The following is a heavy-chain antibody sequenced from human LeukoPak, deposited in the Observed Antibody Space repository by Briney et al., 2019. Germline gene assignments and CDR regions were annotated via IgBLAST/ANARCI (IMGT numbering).Heavy chain of an antibody. Sequence: GGSLTLSCAASGFTFSNSWMTWLRQAPGNGLEGVAHIRDDRGEKYYVDSVKGRFTISRDNAKNSLYLQMNSLRAEDTAVYYCARINTAIFGSSDYWGQGTLVTVSS. V-gene: IGHV3-7*03. CDR2: IRDDRGEK. J-gene: IGHJ4*02. CDR1: GFTFSNSW. D-gene: IGHD2-21*02. CDR3: ARINTAIFGSSDY.